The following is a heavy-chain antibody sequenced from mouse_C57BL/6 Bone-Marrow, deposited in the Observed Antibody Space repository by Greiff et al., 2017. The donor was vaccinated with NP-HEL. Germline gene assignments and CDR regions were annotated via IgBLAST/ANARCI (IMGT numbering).Heavy chain of an antibody. CDR2: IDPANGNT. V-gene: IGHV14-3*01. Sequence: EVKLVESVAELVRPGASVKLSCTASGFNIKNTYMHWVKQRPEQGLEWIGRIDPANGNTKYAPKFQGKGTITADTSSTTAYLQLSSLTSEDTAIYYCARGDGYYRYYAMDYWGQGTSVTVSS. D-gene: IGHD2-3*01. CDR3: ARGDGYYRYYAMDY. J-gene: IGHJ4*01. CDR1: GFNIKNTY.